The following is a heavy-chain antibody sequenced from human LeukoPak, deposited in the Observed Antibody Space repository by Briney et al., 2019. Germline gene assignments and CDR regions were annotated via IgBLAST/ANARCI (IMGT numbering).Heavy chain of an antibody. V-gene: IGHV1-18*01. D-gene: IGHD2-21*02. CDR1: GYTFTSYG. Sequence: GASVKVSCKAPGYTFTSYGISWVRQAPGQGLEWMGRISAYNGNTNYAQKLQGRVTMTTDTSTSTAYMELRSLRSDDTAVYYCARSPATAIYYYYYYYMDVWGKGTTVTVSS. CDR2: ISAYNGNT. J-gene: IGHJ6*03. CDR3: ARSPATAIYYYYYYYMDV.